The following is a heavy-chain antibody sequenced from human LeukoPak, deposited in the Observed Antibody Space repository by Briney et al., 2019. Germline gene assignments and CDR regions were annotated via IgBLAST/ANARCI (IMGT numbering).Heavy chain of an antibody. Sequence: GGSLRLSCAASGFTFSSYAMHWVRQAPGKGLEWVAVISYDGSNKYYADSVKGRFTISRDNSKNTLYLQMNSLRAEDTAVYYCARDSSRYQLPQSFDYWGQGTLVTVSS. J-gene: IGHJ4*02. CDR1: GFTFSSYA. D-gene: IGHD2-2*01. V-gene: IGHV3-30-3*01. CDR2: ISYDGSNK. CDR3: ARDSSRYQLPQSFDY.